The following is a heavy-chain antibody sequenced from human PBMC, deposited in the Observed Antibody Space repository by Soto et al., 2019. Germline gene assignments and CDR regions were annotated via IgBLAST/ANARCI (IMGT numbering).Heavy chain of an antibody. J-gene: IGHJ4*02. CDR3: AKSRGGRITMVRGFDY. V-gene: IGHV3-9*01. CDR1: GFTFDDYA. Sequence: EVQLVESGGGLVQPGRSLRLSCAASGFTFDDYAMHWVRQAPGKGLEWVSGISWNSGSIGYAGSVKGRFTISRDNTKNSLYLQMNSLRAEDTALYYCAKSRGGRITMVRGFDYWGQGTLVTVSS. D-gene: IGHD3-10*01. CDR2: ISWNSGSI.